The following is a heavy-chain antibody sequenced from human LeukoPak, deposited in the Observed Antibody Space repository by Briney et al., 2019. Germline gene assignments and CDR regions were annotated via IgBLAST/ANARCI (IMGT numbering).Heavy chain of an antibody. D-gene: IGHD2-2*01. CDR3: ARDVSCQYCSSTSHYYYYGMDV. Sequence: PSETLSLTCTVSGGSISSYYWSWIRQPAGKGLEWIGRIYTSGSTNYNLSLKSRVTMSVDTSKNQFSLKLSSVTAADTAVYYCARDVSCQYCSSTSHYYYYGMDVWGQGTTVTVSS. J-gene: IGHJ6*02. V-gene: IGHV4-4*07. CDR1: GGSISSYY. CDR2: IYTSGST.